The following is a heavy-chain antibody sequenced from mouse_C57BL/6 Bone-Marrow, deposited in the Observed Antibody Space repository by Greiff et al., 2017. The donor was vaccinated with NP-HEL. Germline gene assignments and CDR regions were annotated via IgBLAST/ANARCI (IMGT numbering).Heavy chain of an antibody. D-gene: IGHD2-3*01. Sequence: LQESGPELVKPGASVKISCKASGYAFSSSWMNWVKQRPGRGLEWIGRIYPGDGDTNYNGKFKGKATLTADKSSSTAYMQLSSLTSEDSAVYFCARVGGFYWFADWGQGILVTVSA. J-gene: IGHJ3*01. CDR1: GYAFSSSW. CDR3: ARVGGFYWFAD. CDR2: IYPGDGDT. V-gene: IGHV1-82*01.